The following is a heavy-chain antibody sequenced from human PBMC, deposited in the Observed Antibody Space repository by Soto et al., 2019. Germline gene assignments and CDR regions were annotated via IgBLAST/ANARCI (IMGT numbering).Heavy chain of an antibody. D-gene: IGHD2-2*01. CDR3: ARAFADCSSTSCYFNWFDP. CDR2: ISAYNGNT. Sequence: QVQLVQSGAEVKKPGASVKVSCKASGYTFTSYGISWVRQAPGQGLEWMGWISAYNGNTNYAQKLQGRVTMTTDTPTSNAYMELRSLSSDDTAVYYCARAFADCSSTSCYFNWFDPWGQGTLVTVSS. CDR1: GYTFTSYG. J-gene: IGHJ5*02. V-gene: IGHV1-18*01.